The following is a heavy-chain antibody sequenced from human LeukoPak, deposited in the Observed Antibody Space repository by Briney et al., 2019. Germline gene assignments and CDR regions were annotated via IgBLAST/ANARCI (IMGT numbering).Heavy chain of an antibody. CDR2: IYPGDSDT. CDR1: GYSFTSYW. V-gene: IGHV5-51*01. D-gene: IGHD6-19*01. CDR3: ARQPEGYSSGWYFDY. Sequence: GESLQISCKGSGYSFTSYWIGWVRQLPGKGLEWMGIIYPGDSDTRYSPSFQGQVTISADKSISTAYLQWSSLKASDTAMYYCARQPEGYSSGWYFDYWGQGTLVTVSS. J-gene: IGHJ4*02.